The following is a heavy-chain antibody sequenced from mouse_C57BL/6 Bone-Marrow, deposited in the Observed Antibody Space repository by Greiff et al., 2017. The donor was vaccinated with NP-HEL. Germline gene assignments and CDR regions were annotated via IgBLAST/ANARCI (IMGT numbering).Heavy chain of an antibody. D-gene: IGHD1-1*01. CDR3: TTGFITTVVADY. Sequence: VQLQQSGAELVRPGASVKLSCTASGFNIKDDYMHWVKQRPEQGLEWIGWIDPENGDTEYASKFQGKATITADTSSNTAYLQLSSLTSEDTAVYYCTTGFITTVVADYWGQGTSVTVSS. V-gene: IGHV14-4*01. CDR2: IDPENGDT. J-gene: IGHJ4*01. CDR1: GFNIKDDY.